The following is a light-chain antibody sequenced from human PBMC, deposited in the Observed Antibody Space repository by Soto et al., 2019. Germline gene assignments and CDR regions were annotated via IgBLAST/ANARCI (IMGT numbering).Light chain of an antibody. Sequence: QSVLTQPPSASGSPGQSLTTSCTGTSSDVGTYNYVSWYQQHPGKAPKLIIYAVNKWPSGVPDRFSGSKSGNTASLAVSGLQAEDEAHYYCSSYTTSYFYVFGPGTKVTVL. CDR2: AVN. CDR3: SSYTTSYFYV. V-gene: IGLV2-8*01. CDR1: SSDVGTYNY. J-gene: IGLJ1*01.